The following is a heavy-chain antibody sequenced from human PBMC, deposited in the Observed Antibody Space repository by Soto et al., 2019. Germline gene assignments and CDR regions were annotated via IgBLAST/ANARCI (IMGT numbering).Heavy chain of an antibody. D-gene: IGHD1-7*01. CDR2: IYRTGST. J-gene: IGHJ4*02. CDR3: ASRDPGTSVDY. V-gene: IGHV4-4*02. CDR1: GGSFTSNNW. Sequence: PSETLSLTCAVSGGSFTSNNWWTFFRQPPGQGLEWIGEIYRTGSTNYNPSLKSRVTISLDKSENQFSLKVTSLTAADTAVYYCASRDPGTSVDYWGQGTLVTVSS.